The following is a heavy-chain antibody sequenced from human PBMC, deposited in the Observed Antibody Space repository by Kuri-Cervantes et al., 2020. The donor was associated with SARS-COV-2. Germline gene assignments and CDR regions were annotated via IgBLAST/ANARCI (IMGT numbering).Heavy chain of an antibody. CDR1: GGSISSGGYY. V-gene: IGHV4-31*02. CDR3: ARLLVWGSYYFDY. CDR2: IYYSGST. D-gene: IGHD3-16*01. J-gene: IGHJ4*02. Sequence: SCTVSGGSISSGGYYWSWIRQHPGKGLEWIGYIYYSGSTYYNPSLKSRVTISVDTSKNQFSLKLSSVTAADTAVYYCARLLVWGSYYFDYWGQGTLVTVSS.